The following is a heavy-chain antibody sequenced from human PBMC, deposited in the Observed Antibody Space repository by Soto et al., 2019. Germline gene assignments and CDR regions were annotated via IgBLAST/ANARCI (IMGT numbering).Heavy chain of an antibody. D-gene: IGHD2-15*01. Sequence: QVQLVQSGAEVKKPGSSVKVSCKASGGTFSSSTISWVRQAPGQGLEWMGRIIPILGIANYAQKFQGRVTITADKSTSTAYTELSSLRSEDTAIYYCASGAVGYCSGGSCYVYWGQGTLVTVSS. CDR2: IIPILGIA. J-gene: IGHJ4*02. V-gene: IGHV1-69*02. CDR1: GGTFSSST. CDR3: ASGAVGYCSGGSCYVY.